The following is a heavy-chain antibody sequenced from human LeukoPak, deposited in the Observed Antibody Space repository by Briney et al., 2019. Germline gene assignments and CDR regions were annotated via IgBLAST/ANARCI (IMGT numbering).Heavy chain of an antibody. CDR3: ARVAGYCSGGSCYFDY. D-gene: IGHD2-15*01. V-gene: IGHV1-2*02. CDR1: GYTFTGNF. Sequence: ASVKVSCKASGYTFTGNFMHWVRQAPGQGLEWMGWINPNSGGTNYAQKFQGRVTMTRDTSISTAYMELSRLKSDDTAVYYCARVAGYCSGGSCYFDYWGQGTLVTVSS. J-gene: IGHJ4*02. CDR2: INPNSGGT.